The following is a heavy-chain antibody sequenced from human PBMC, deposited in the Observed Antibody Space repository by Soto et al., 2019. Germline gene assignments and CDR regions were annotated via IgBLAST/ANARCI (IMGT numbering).Heavy chain of an antibody. CDR3: AREGPAPYYYFGMDV. CDR1: GYSFTTYG. J-gene: IGHJ6*02. Sequence: QVQLGQSRGEVKKPGASVKVSCKTSGYSFTTYGISWVRQAPGQGLEWMGWISGYNGNTNYAQNLQGRVTMTTDTSPSTAYMELRSLRSDDTAVYYCAREGPAPYYYFGMDVWGQGSTVTVSS. V-gene: IGHV1-18*01. CDR2: ISGYNGNT.